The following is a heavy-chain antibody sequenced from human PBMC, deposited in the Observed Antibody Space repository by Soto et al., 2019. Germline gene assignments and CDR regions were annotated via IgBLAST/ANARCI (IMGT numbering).Heavy chain of an antibody. V-gene: IGHV1-8*01. CDR2: MDPNSGST. Sequence: QAQLVQSGAEVRKPGASVKVSCKASGYTFTTYDINWVRQAPGQGLEWLGWMDPNSGSTGYAQNFQGRLTMTRNISRNTAHMELSSLQSEDTAVYYCARERKFDFWRKGLDVWGQGTTVTVSS. CDR1: GYTFTTYD. D-gene: IGHD3-3*01. J-gene: IGHJ6*02. CDR3: ARERKFDFWRKGLDV.